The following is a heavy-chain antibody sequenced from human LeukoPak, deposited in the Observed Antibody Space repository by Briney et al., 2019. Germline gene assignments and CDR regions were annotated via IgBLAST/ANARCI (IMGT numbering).Heavy chain of an antibody. V-gene: IGHV3-21*01. CDR3: ARETYYYGSGSYTHFDY. J-gene: IGHJ4*02. CDR2: ISSSSSYI. CDR1: GFTFSSYS. D-gene: IGHD3-10*01. Sequence: GGSLRLSCAASGFTFSSYSMNWVCQAPGKGLEWVSSISSSSSYIYYADSVKGRFTISRDNAKNSLYLQMNSLRAEDTAVYYCARETYYYGSGSYTHFDYWGQGTLVTVSS.